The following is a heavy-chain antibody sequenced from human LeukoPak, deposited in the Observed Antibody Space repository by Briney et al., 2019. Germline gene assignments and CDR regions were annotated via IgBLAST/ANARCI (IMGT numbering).Heavy chain of an antibody. Sequence: SETLSLTCTVSGGSISSYYWSWIRQPPGKGLEWIGYIYYSGSTNYNPSLKSRVTISVDTSKNQFSLKLSSVTAADTAVYYCARSQYSSSSVLEWGQGTLVTVSS. J-gene: IGHJ4*02. CDR1: GGSISSYY. V-gene: IGHV4-59*08. CDR2: IYYSGST. CDR3: ARSQYSSSSVLE. D-gene: IGHD6-6*01.